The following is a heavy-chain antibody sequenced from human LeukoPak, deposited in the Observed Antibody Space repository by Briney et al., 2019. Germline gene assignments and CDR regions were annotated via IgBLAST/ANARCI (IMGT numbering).Heavy chain of an antibody. D-gene: IGHD3-10*01. Sequence: SVKVSCKASGGTFSSYAISWVRQAPGQGLEWMGGIIPIFGTANYAQKFQGRVTITADKSTSTAYMELSSLRSEDTAVYYCARNGELPAGSREFGYWGQGTLVTVSS. CDR2: IIPIFGTA. CDR3: ARNGELPAGSREFGY. V-gene: IGHV1-69*06. CDR1: GGTFSSYA. J-gene: IGHJ4*02.